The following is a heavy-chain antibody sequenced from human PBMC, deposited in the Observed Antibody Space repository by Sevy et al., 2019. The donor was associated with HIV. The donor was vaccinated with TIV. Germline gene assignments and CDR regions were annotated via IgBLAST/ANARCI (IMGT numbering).Heavy chain of an antibody. CDR1: GFTFSSYA. V-gene: IGHV3-23*01. CDR2: LGGSGGST. Sequence: GGSLRLSCAASGFTFSSYAMSWVRQAPGKGLEWVSALGGSGGSTYYADSVKGRFTISRDNSKNTLFLQMNSLRADDTAVYYCASAIDYDSSGYYYNFDYWGQGTLVTVSS. D-gene: IGHD3-22*01. CDR3: ASAIDYDSSGYYYNFDY. J-gene: IGHJ4*02.